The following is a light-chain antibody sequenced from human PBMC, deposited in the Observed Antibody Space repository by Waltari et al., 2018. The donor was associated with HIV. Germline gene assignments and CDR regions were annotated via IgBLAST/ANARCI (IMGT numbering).Light chain of an antibody. Sequence: ENVLTQSPATLSVSPGETATLSCRASQTISTKLAWYQQKPGQAPRLLIYGASTRATAIPARFGGSGSGTDFTLTINNLQSEDIAVYHCQHYDNWPPTFTFGQGTKLEIK. CDR3: QHYDNWPPTFT. CDR2: GAS. CDR1: QTISTK. V-gene: IGKV3-15*01. J-gene: IGKJ2*01.